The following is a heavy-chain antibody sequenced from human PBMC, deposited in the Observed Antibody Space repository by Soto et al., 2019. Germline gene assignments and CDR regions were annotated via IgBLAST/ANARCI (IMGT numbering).Heavy chain of an antibody. V-gene: IGHV3-23*01. D-gene: IGHD1-26*01. Sequence: PGGSLRLSCAASGFTFSSYTMAWVRQAPGKGLEWVSSISGGGVTSYYGDSVKGRFTISRDNSRNTLYLQMSGLRVEDTAVYYCAKRYSETTWPAFHFWGQGTMLTVYS. J-gene: IGHJ4*02. CDR2: ISGGGVTS. CDR1: GFTFSSYT. CDR3: AKRYSETTWPAFHF.